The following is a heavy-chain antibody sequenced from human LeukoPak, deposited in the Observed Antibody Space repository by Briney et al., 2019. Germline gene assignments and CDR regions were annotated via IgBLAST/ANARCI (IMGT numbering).Heavy chain of an antibody. CDR2: IYTSGST. J-gene: IGHJ4*02. CDR3: ARGIVGARVDFDY. Sequence: SETLSPTCTVSGGSISSGSYYWSWIRQPAGKGLEWIGRIYTSGSTNYNPSLKSRVTISVDTSKNQFSLKLSSVTAADTAVYYCARGIVGARVDFDYWGQGTLVTVSS. D-gene: IGHD1-26*01. V-gene: IGHV4-61*02. CDR1: GGSISSGSYY.